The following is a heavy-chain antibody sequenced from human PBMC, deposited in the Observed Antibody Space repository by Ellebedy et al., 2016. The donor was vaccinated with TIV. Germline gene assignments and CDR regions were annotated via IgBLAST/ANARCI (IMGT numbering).Heavy chain of an antibody. CDR1: GYTFTDHY. CDR2: IHPNSGDP. CDR3: TRDLIRSTALLY. V-gene: IGHV1-2*02. Sequence: AASVKVSCKASGYTFTDHYMHWVRQPPGQGLEWMGWIHPNSGDPIYAQKFQDRVTMTRDTSINTAYMELSRLRSDDTAVYYCTRDLIRSTALLYWGQGTLVTVSS. J-gene: IGHJ4*02. D-gene: IGHD2-21*02.